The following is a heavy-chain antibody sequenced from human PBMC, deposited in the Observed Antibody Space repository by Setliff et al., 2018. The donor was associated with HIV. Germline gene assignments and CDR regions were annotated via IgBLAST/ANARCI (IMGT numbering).Heavy chain of an antibody. J-gene: IGHJ4*02. CDR3: TRDRGYQLLPY. D-gene: IGHD2-2*01. CDR1: RYSFTSYD. V-gene: IGHV1-8*02. Sequence: ASVKVSCKASRYSFTSYDINWVRQATGQGLEWMGWMNPKSGNTGYAQKFQGRVTMTRNTSISTAYMELSSLRSDDTAIYYCTRDRGYQLLPYWGQGTLVTVSS. CDR2: MNPKSGNT.